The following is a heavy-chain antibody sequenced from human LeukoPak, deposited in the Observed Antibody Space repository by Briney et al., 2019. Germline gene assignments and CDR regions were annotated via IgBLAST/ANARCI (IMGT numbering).Heavy chain of an antibody. Sequence: GGSLRLSCAASGFTFSSYGMHWVRQAPGKGLEWVAVISYDGSNKYYADSVKGRFPISRDNSKNTLYLQMNSLRAEDTAVYYCAKFPWGSSGYETDYWGQGTLVTVSS. CDR1: GFTFSSYG. CDR3: AKFPWGSSGYETDY. CDR2: ISYDGSNK. J-gene: IGHJ4*02. D-gene: IGHD3-22*01. V-gene: IGHV3-30*18.